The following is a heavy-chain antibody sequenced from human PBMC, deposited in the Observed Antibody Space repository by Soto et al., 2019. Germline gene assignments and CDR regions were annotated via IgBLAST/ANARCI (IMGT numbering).Heavy chain of an antibody. CDR2: ISNNGAHT. D-gene: IGHD6-13*01. CDR3: ARRGYGSRWPNVYMDV. Sequence: EAQLVESGGGLVQPGGSLRLSCAASGFTFSNYEMHWVRQAPGKGLEYVSGISNNGAHTDYAKSVKGRFTISRDNSENTLYLQMGILRAEDTALYYCARRGYGSRWPNVYMDVWGKGTTVTVSS. V-gene: IGHV3-64*01. CDR1: GFTFSNYE. J-gene: IGHJ6*03.